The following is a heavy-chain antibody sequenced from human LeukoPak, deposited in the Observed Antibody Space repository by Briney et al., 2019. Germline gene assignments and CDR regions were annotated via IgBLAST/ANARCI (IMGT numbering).Heavy chain of an antibody. CDR3: ARDVVVPAAIPDGYFQH. CDR1: GYTFTSYG. Sequence: ASVKVSCKASGYTFTSYGISWVRQAPGQGLEWMGWISAYNGNTTYAQKLQGRVTMTTDTSTSTAYMELRSLRSDDTAVYYCARDVVVPAAIPDGYFQHWGQGTLVTVSS. D-gene: IGHD2-2*02. CDR2: ISAYNGNT. V-gene: IGHV1-18*01. J-gene: IGHJ1*01.